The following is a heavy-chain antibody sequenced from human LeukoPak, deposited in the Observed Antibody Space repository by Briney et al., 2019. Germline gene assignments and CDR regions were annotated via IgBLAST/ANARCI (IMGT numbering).Heavy chain of an antibody. CDR1: GASINGYF. CDR3: ARDRRGSYYTFDV. D-gene: IGHD1-26*01. J-gene: IGHJ3*01. CDR2: VSHTGAT. Sequence: SETLSLTCSVSGASINGYFWNWVRQTPERGLEWIGYVSHTGATTSNPTLKSRVSITIDTSKRQISLSMTSVIAADSALYYCARDRRGSYYTFDVWGPGTIVSVS. V-gene: IGHV4-59*01.